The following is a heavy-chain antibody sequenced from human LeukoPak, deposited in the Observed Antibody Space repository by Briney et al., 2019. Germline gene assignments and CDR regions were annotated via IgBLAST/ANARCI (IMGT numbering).Heavy chain of an antibody. CDR2: IIPIFGTA. CDR3: AREGQSTALDVVLHYGMDV. D-gene: IGHD2-15*01. J-gene: IGHJ6*02. CDR1: GGTFSSYA. V-gene: IGHV1-69*13. Sequence: SVKVSCKASGGTFSSYAISWVRQAPGQGLEWMGGIIPIFGTANYAQKFQGRVTITADESTSSAYMELSSLRSEDTAVYYCAREGQSTALDVVLHYGMDVWGQGTTVTVSS.